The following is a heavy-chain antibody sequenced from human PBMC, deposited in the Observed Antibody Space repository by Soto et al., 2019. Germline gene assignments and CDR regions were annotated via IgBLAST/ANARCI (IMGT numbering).Heavy chain of an antibody. CDR1: GGTFDNYA. V-gene: IGHV1-69*12. J-gene: IGHJ6*02. CDR3: AMTYHYDSGGNTYFYYGMDV. CDR2: IIPMLDSA. Sequence: QVQLVQSGAEVKKPGSSVKVSCKASGGTFDNYAITWVRQAPGQGLEWMAGIIPMLDSANYAEKFQDRVTIFADESTSTVYMEVSSMRFEDTAVYYWAMTYHYDSGGNTYFYYGMDVWGQWTTVTVSS. D-gene: IGHD3-22*01.